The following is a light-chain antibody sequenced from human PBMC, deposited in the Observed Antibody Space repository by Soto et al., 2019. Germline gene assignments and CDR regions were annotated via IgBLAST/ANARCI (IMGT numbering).Light chain of an antibody. J-gene: IGKJ4*01. Sequence: ETVMTQYPATLSVSPGERATLSCRASQSVSSNLAWYQQKPGQAPRLLIYGASTRATGIPARFSGSGSGTEFTLTISSLQSEDFAVYYCQQYNDWPPLTFGGGTKVEIK. V-gene: IGKV3-15*01. CDR2: GAS. CDR1: QSVSSN. CDR3: QQYNDWPPLT.